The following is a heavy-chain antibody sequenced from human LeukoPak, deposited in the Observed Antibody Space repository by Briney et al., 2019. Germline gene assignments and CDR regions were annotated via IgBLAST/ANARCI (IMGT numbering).Heavy chain of an antibody. Sequence: GGSLRLSCAASGFTFSSYWMSWVRQAPGKGLEWVANIKQDGSEKYYVDSVKGRFTISRNNAKNSLYLQMNSLRAEDTAVYYCASLLYSGSSLDYWGQGTLVTVSS. D-gene: IGHD1-26*01. CDR3: ASLLYSGSSLDY. J-gene: IGHJ4*02. CDR2: IKQDGSEK. CDR1: GFTFSSYW. V-gene: IGHV3-7*01.